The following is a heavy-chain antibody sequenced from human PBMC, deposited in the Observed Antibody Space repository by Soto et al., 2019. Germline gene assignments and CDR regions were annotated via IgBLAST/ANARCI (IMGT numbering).Heavy chain of an antibody. V-gene: IGHV3-9*01. J-gene: IGHJ4*02. D-gene: IGHD3-10*01. CDR3: AKDRITWTAGIFDY. Sequence: GGSLRLSCAASGFTFDDYAMHWVRQAPGKGLEWVSGISWNSGSIGYADSVKGRFTISRDNAKNSLYLQMNGLRAEDTALYYRAKDRITWTAGIFDYWGQGTLVTVSS. CDR2: ISWNSGSI. CDR1: GFTFDDYA.